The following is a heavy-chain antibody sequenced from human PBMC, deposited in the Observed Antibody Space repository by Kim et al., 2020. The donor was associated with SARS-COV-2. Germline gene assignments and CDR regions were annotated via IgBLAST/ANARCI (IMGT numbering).Heavy chain of an antibody. J-gene: IGHJ6*02. CDR3: LTGSYGSGLHGLDV. CDR2: IKSKTDGGTT. D-gene: IGHD3-10*01. V-gene: IGHV3-15*01. CDR1: GFTFSNAW. Sequence: GGSLRLSCAASGFTFSNAWMTWVRQTPGKGLEWVGRIKSKTDGGTTDFAAPVKGRFRISRDDSKNTLYLQMISVKTEDTAVYYCLTGSYGSGLHGLDVWGQGTTVTVSS.